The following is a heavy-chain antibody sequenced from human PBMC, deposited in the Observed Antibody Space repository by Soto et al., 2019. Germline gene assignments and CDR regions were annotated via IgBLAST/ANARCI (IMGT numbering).Heavy chain of an antibody. J-gene: IGHJ4*02. CDR2: VYYRGRS. CDR3: VSKRTYVLTQAYFDY. Sequence: PXATLSLTCTVSGGSFSNSNYYWGWIRQSPGKGLEWIGSVYYRGRSYSKSSVKSRVTISVDTSKNQFSLNLNSVTASDTAVYYCVSKRTYVLTQAYFDYWGPGALVTVSS. D-gene: IGHD2-8*01. CDR1: GGSFSNSNYY. V-gene: IGHV4-39*01.